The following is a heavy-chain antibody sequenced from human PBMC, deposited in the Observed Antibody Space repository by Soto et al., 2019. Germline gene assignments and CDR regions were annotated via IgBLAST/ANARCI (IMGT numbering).Heavy chain of an antibody. J-gene: IGHJ4*02. V-gene: IGHV3-21*01. CDR1: GFTFSSYS. CDR3: ARGGSYDSSGYYFDY. D-gene: IGHD3-22*01. CDR2: ISSSGSYI. Sequence: EVRLVESGGGLVKPGGSLRLSCAASGFTFSSYSMNWVRQAPGKGLEWVSSISSSGSYIYYADSVKGRFTLSRDNAKNSLYLQMNSLRAEDTAVYYCARGGSYDSSGYYFDYWGQGTLVTVSS.